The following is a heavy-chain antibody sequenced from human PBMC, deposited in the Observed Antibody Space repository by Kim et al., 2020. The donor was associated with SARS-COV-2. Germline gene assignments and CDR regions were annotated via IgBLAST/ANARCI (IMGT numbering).Heavy chain of an antibody. D-gene: IGHD6-13*01. CDR1: GYSFTGYY. CDR2: INPNSGYT. Sequence: ASVKVSCKASGYSFTGYYMHWVRQAPGQGLEWMGRINPNSGYTNSAQKFQGRVTMTMDTSISTAYMELSRLISDDTAVYYCARERREIAAGGTFFDYWGQ. J-gene: IGHJ4*02. V-gene: IGHV1-2*06. CDR3: ARERREIAAGGTFFDY.